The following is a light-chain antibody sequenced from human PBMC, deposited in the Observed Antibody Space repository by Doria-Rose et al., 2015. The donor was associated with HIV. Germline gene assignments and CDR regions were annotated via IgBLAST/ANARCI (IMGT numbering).Light chain of an antibody. CDR2: DAS. V-gene: IGKV3-20*01. CDR1: QRVTSRY. Sequence: TQSPGTLSLSPGERATLSCRASQRVTSRYLAWYQQQPGKAPRLLIYDASTRATGIPDRFSGSGSGTDFTLTISRLEPEDVAVYYCQQYGTSRGTFGQGTRLEIK. J-gene: IGKJ5*01. CDR3: QQYGTSRGT.